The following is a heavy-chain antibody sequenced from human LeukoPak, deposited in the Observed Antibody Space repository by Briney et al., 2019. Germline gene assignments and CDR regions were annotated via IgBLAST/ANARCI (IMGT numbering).Heavy chain of an antibody. CDR2: ISYDGSNK. CDR3: ARWTVEMATILDY. Sequence: PGGSLRLFCAASGFTFSSYAMHWVRQAAGKGLEWVAVISYDGSNKYYADSVKGRFTISRDNSKNTLYLQMNSLRAEDTAVYYCARWTVEMATILDYWGQGTLVTVSS. J-gene: IGHJ4*02. V-gene: IGHV3-30-3*01. CDR1: GFTFSSYA. D-gene: IGHD5-24*01.